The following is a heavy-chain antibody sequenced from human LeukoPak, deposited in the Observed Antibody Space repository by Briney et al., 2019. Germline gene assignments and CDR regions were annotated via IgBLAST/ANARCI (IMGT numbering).Heavy chain of an antibody. CDR3: AKDSGSYSVGAFDI. CDR2: IRSDGIIK. D-gene: IGHD1-26*01. Sequence: GGPLRLSCAASGFIFSSYGMHWVRQAPGKGLEWVAFIRSDGIIKYYADSVKGRFTISRDNSKNSLYLQMNSLRAEDTALYYCAKDSGSYSVGAFDIWGQGTMVTVSS. V-gene: IGHV3-30*02. CDR1: GFIFSSYG. J-gene: IGHJ3*02.